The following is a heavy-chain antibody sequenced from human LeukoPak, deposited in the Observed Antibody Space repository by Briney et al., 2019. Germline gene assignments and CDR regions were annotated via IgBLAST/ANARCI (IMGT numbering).Heavy chain of an antibody. J-gene: IGHJ4*02. D-gene: IGHD6-13*01. CDR3: ARGGSTWLGSG. CDR2: ISYDGSNK. V-gene: IGHV3-30*01. CDR1: GFTFSSYA. Sequence: TGGSLRLSCAASGFTFSSYAMHWVRQAPGKGLEWVAVISYDGSNKYYADSVKGRFTISRDNSKNTLYLQMNSLRAEDTAVYYCARGGSTWLGSGWGQGTLVTVSS.